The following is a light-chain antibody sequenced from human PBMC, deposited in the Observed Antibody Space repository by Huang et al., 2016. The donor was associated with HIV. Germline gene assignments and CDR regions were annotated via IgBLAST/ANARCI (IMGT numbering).Light chain of an antibody. V-gene: IGKV3-20*01. CDR3: QQYGSAPFT. CDR1: QNIRSNY. Sequence: EVVLTQSPGTVSLSPGEGATLSCRASQNIRSNYLAWYQQRPGHVPRLLIFDTSSRPTGISDRFSGSGSGTDFSLTINKLEPEDFAVYYCQQYGSAPFTFGPGTRVDIK. J-gene: IGKJ3*01. CDR2: DTS.